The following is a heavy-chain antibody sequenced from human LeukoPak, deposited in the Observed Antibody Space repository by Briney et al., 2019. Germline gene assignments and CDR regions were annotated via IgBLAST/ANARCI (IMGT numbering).Heavy chain of an antibody. CDR1: GYTFTSYY. J-gene: IGHJ4*02. V-gene: IGHV1-46*01. CDR3: ASSVAVTGHILFDY. CDR2: INPSGGST. D-gene: IGHD2-21*02. Sequence: ASVKVSCKASGYTFTSYYMHWVRQAPGQGLEWMGIINPSGGSTSYAQKFQGRDTMTRGTSTSTVYMELSSLRSEDTAVYYCASSVAVTGHILFDYWGQGTLVTVSS.